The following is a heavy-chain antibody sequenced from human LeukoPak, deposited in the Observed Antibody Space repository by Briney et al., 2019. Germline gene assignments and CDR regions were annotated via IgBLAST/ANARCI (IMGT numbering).Heavy chain of an antibody. J-gene: IGHJ5*02. D-gene: IGHD3-10*01. CDR1: GFTSSSYW. CDR3: ARGRGPYGWFDP. Sequence: GGSLRLSCAASGFTSSSYWMHGVRQAPGKGLVWVSRINSDGSSINYADSVKGRFTISRDNAKNTLYLQMNSLRAEDAAVYYCARGRGPYGWFDPWGQGTLVTVSS. V-gene: IGHV3-74*01. CDR2: INSDGSSI.